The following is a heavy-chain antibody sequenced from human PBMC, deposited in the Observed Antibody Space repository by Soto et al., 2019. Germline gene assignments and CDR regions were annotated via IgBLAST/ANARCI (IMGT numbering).Heavy chain of an antibody. CDR1: GGSISSSAYY. CDR2: ISHSGST. CDR3: AREYTYGSNFFDC. J-gene: IGHJ4*02. D-gene: IGHD5-18*01. V-gene: IGHV4-31*03. Sequence: SETLSLTCTVSGGSISSSAYYWSWIRQHPGKGLEWIGYISHSGSTYYTPSLKSRVIISADTSKNQFSVNLTSVAAADTAVYYCAREYTYGSNFFDCWGQGALVTVSS.